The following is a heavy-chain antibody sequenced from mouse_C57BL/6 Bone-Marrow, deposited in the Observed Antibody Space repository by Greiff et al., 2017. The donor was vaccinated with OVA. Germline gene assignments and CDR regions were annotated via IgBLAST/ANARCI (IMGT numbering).Heavy chain of an antibody. CDR3: VRHGYYAVDN. CDR2: IRSKSNNYAT. CDR1: GFSFNTYA. J-gene: IGHJ4*01. Sequence: EVQRVESGGGLVQPKGSLKLSCAASGFSFNTYAMNWVRQAPGKGLEWVARIRSKSNNYATYYADSVKDRFTISRDDSESMLYLQMNNLKTEDTAMYYCVRHGYYAVDNWGQGTSVTVSS. V-gene: IGHV10-1*01.